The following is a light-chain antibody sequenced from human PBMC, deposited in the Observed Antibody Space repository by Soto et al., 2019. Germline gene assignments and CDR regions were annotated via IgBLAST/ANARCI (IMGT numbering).Light chain of an antibody. J-gene: IGLJ2*01. CDR1: SSDVGGYNY. CDR3: SSYTSSGTYVV. V-gene: IGLV2-14*01. CDR2: EVS. Sequence: QSALTQPASVSGSPGQSITISCTGTSSDVGGYNYVSWYQHHPGKAPKLMIYEVSNRPSGVSNRFSGSKSGNTASLTISGLQAEDEADYYCSSYTSSGTYVVFGGGTKVTVL.